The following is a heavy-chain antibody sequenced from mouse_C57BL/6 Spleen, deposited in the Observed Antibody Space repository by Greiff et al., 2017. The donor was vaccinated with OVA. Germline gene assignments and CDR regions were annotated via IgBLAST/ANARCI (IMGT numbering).Heavy chain of an antibody. J-gene: IGHJ1*03. V-gene: IGHV1-69*01. Sequence: QVQLQQPGAELVMPGASVKLSCKASGYTFTSYWMHWVKPRPGQGLEWIGEIDPSDSYTNYNQKFKGKSTLTVDKSSSTAYMQLSSLTSEDSAVYYCARPYDGYYDWYFDVWGTGTTVTVSS. D-gene: IGHD2-3*01. CDR2: IDPSDSYT. CDR3: ARPYDGYYDWYFDV. CDR1: GYTFTSYW.